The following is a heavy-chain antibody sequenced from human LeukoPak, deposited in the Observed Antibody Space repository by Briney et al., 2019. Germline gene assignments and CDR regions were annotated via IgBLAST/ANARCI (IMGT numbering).Heavy chain of an antibody. J-gene: IGHJ5*02. Sequence: ASVKVSCTASGYTFTSYDINWVRQATGQGLEWMGWMNPNSGNTGYAQKFQGRVTMTRNTSISTAYMELSSLRSEDTAVYYCARALRDYSKHNWFDPWGQGTLVTVSS. D-gene: IGHD4-11*01. CDR3: ARALRDYSKHNWFDP. V-gene: IGHV1-8*01. CDR2: MNPNSGNT. CDR1: GYTFTSYD.